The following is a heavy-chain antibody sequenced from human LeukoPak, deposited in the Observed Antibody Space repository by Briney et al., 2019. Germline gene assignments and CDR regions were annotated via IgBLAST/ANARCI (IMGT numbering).Heavy chain of an antibody. CDR2: IYYRGST. CDR1: GGSISSYY. V-gene: IGHV4-59*01. CDR3: GRDHLGFEELSHYYYYYGMDV. Sequence: PAETLSLTCTVSGGSISSYYWSWLRQPPGKGLEWIGYIYYRGSTNYNPSLKRRVTISVDASRSQFSLKLSSVTAADTEVYYCGRDHLGFEELSHYYYYYGMDVWGKGTTVTVSS. D-gene: IGHD3-10*01. J-gene: IGHJ6*04.